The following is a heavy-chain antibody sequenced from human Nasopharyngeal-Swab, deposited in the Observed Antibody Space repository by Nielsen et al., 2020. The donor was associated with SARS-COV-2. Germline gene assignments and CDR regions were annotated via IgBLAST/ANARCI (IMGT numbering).Heavy chain of an antibody. J-gene: IGHJ4*02. CDR1: GFTFRNHG. CDR3: AKESSTYYYDN. CDR2: ISSCGRTP. D-gene: IGHD2-2*01. Sequence: GRSLRLSCAASGFTFRNHGMHWVRQAPGKGLEWVAIISSCGRTPVYADSVEGRFTISRDDPENTLYLQMNSLRPEDTAVYYCAKESSTYYYDNWGQGTLVTVSS. V-gene: IGHV3-30*18.